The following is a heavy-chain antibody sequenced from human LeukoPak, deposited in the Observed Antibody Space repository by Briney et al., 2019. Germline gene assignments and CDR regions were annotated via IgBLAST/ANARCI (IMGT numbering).Heavy chain of an antibody. Sequence: GGSLRLSCAASRFTFSTYSMNWVRQAPGKGLEWVSSISSSSSYIYYTDSVKGRFTISRDNAKNSLYLQMNSLRAEDTAVYYCARGREGYNYEFLHWGLGTLVAVSS. J-gene: IGHJ4*02. CDR1: RFTFSTYS. CDR3: ARGREGYNYEFLH. V-gene: IGHV3-21*01. D-gene: IGHD5-24*01. CDR2: ISSSSSYI.